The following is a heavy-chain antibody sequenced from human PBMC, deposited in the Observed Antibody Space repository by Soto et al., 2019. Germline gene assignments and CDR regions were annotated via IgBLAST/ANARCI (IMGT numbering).Heavy chain of an antibody. Sequence: GGSLRLSCAASGFTFSSYTMAWVRQAPGKGLEWVSSISGSGSSPSYADSVQGRFIIYRDNSRTTLSLQMNSLRAEDTATYYCAKARCTGNSCYVPDYWGHGSLVNVSS. CDR2: ISGSGSSP. J-gene: IGHJ4*01. CDR3: AKARCTGNSCYVPDY. CDR1: GFTFSSYT. D-gene: IGHD2-8*02. V-gene: IGHV3-23*01.